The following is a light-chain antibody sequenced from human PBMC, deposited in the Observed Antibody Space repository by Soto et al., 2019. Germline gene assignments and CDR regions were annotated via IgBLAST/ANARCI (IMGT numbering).Light chain of an antibody. CDR2: DNN. CDR3: GTWDSSLSGLHVV. CDR1: SSNIGNNY. J-gene: IGLJ2*01. Sequence: QSVLTQPPSVSAAPGQKVTISCSGSSSNIGNNYVSWYQQLPGTAPKLLIYDNNKRPSGIPDRFSGSKSGTSATLGITGLQTGDEADYYCGTWDSSLSGLHVVFGGGTKLTVL. V-gene: IGLV1-51*01.